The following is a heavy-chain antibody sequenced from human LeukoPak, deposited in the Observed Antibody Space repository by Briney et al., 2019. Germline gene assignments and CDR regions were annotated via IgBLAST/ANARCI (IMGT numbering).Heavy chain of an antibody. CDR3: AAGHYYYDSSAADI. J-gene: IGHJ3*02. D-gene: IGHD3-22*01. V-gene: IGHV1-58*02. Sequence: SVNVSCKASGFTFTSSAMQWVRQARGQRLEWIGWIVVGSGNTNYAQKFQERVTITRDMSTSTAYMELSSLRSEDTAVYYCAAGHYYYDSSAADIWGQGTMVTVSS. CDR1: GFTFTSSA. CDR2: IVVGSGNT.